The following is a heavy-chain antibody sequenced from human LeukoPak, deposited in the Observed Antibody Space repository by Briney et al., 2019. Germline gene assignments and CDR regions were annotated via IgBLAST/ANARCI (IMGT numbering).Heavy chain of an antibody. V-gene: IGHV1-8*01. D-gene: IGHD1-26*01. CDR2: MNPNSGNT. CDR3: ARSGSYYDNWFDP. J-gene: IGHJ5*02. CDR1: GYTFTSYD. Sequence: ASVTVSCKASGYTFTSYDINWVRQATGQGLEWMGWMNPNSGNTGYAQKFQGRVTMTRNTSISTAYMELSSLRSEDTAVYYCARSGSYYDNWFDPWGQGTLVTVSS.